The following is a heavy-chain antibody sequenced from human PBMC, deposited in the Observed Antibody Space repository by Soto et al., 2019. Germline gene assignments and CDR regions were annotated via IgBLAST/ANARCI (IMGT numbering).Heavy chain of an antibody. CDR3: TRQDADYRFDY. CDR1: GDSLNSAPYY. D-gene: IGHD4-17*01. V-gene: IGHV4-39*01. CDR2: IYRSGDP. Sequence: SETLSLTCTVSGDSLNSAPYYWGWIRQSPGKGLEWIASIYRSGDPYYNPSLKSRLTISLDTSKNQFFLKVNSMTAADTALYYCTRQDADYRFDYWGPGTVVTVSS. J-gene: IGHJ4*02.